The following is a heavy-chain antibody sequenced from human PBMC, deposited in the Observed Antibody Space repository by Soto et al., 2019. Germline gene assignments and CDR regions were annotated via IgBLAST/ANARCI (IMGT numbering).Heavy chain of an antibody. J-gene: IGHJ4*02. Sequence: LSLTCTVSGGSVSSGSYCWSWIRQPPGKGLEWIGYIYYSGSTNYNPSLKSRVTISVDTSKNQFSLKLSSVTAADTAVYYCASSIAVAAPFDYWGQGTLVNVS. D-gene: IGHD6-19*01. CDR1: GGSVSSGSYC. CDR3: ASSIAVAAPFDY. V-gene: IGHV4-61*01. CDR2: IYYSGST.